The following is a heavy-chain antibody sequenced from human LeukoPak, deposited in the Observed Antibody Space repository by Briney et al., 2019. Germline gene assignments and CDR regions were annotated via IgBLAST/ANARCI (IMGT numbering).Heavy chain of an antibody. CDR2: INPNSGGT. V-gene: IGHV1-2*06. D-gene: IGHD3-10*01. J-gene: IGHJ4*02. CDR3: ERGGSSYRFGEYPYYFDY. CDR1: GYTFTGYY. Sequence: ASVKVSCKASGYTFTGYYMHWVRQAPGQGLEWMGRINPNSGGTNYAQKFQGRVTMTRDMSISTAYMELSRLRSDDTAVYYCERGGSSYRFGEYPYYFDYWGQGTLVTVSS.